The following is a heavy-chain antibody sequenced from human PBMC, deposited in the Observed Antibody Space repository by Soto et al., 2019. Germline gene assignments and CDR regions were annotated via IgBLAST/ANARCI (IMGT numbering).Heavy chain of an antibody. V-gene: IGHV3-33*06. D-gene: IGHD2-21*02. J-gene: IGHJ4*02. CDR2: IWYDGSNQ. CDR3: VKDHCGGDCYSDPYFDY. CDR1: GFIFTTYG. Sequence: QVQLVESGGGVVQPGRSLRLSCAASGFIFTTYGLHWVRQAPGKGLEWVAVIWYDGSNQYYADSVKGRFTISRDNSKNFXYLEMNSVRVEDTAVYYCVKDHCGGDCYSDPYFDYWGQGTLVTVSS.